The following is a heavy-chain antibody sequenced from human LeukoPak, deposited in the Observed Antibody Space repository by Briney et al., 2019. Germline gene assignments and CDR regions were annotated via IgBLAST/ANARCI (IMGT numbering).Heavy chain of an antibody. CDR1: GFTFSSYV. Sequence: GGSLRLSCAASGFTFSSYVMHWVRQVPGQGLVWVSRISHDGTTTSYADSVKGRFTISRDNAKNTLYLQMDSLRAGDTALYYCTRGQDWILFDWWGQGTLVTVSS. D-gene: IGHD1-1*01. CDR2: ISHDGTTT. V-gene: IGHV3-74*01. J-gene: IGHJ5*01. CDR3: TRGQDWILFDW.